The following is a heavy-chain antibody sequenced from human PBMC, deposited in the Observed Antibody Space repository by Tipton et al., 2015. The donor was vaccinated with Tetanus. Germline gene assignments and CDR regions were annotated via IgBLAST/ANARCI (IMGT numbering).Heavy chain of an antibody. CDR2: IYYNGNT. V-gene: IGHV4-39*01. CDR1: GGSINSGTFY. D-gene: IGHD2-21*02. CDR3: ARTAENWFDP. J-gene: IGHJ5*02. Sequence: GLVKPSETLSLTCTVSGGSINSGTFYWDWIRQTPGKGLEWIGNIYYNGNTLQNPSLKSRVTMSLDKSKNQFSLKLTSVTAADSAVYYCARTAENWFDPWGPGILVTVSS.